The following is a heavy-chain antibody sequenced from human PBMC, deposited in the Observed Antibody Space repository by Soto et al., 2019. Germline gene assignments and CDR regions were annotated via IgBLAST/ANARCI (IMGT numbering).Heavy chain of an antibody. CDR1: GFTFSSYA. CDR2: ISGSGGST. J-gene: IGHJ4*02. D-gene: IGHD4-17*01. CDR3: AKDNPPPWDYGDRFDY. Sequence: GGSLRLSCAASGFTFSSYAMSWVRQAPGKGLEWVSAISGSGGSTYYADSVKGRFTISRDNSKNTLYLQMNSLRAEDTAVYYCAKDNPPPWDYGDRFDYWGQGTLVTVSS. V-gene: IGHV3-23*01.